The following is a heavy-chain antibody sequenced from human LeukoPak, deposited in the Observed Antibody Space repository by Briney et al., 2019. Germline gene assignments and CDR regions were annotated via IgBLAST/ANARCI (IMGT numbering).Heavy chain of an antibody. Sequence: GGYLRLSCAASGFNFSDYALHWVRQAPGKGLQWVALISYDGSQKYYTDSVKPRFTISRDNSDDTLYLHMYSLRPDDTAVYYCARGWIRYFDYWGQGTLVTVSS. CDR1: GFNFSDYA. CDR3: ARGWIRYFDY. J-gene: IGHJ4*02. V-gene: IGHV3-30-3*01. CDR2: ISYDGSQK. D-gene: IGHD3-9*01.